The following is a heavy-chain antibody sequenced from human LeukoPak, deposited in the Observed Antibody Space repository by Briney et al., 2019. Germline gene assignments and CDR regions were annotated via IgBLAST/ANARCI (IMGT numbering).Heavy chain of an antibody. V-gene: IGHV4-39*01. CDR2: FYYSGRT. Sequence: SETLSLTCSVVSGGSISSSSYYWRGIRQAPGKGLGWIGSFYYSGRTYYNPSLKSRVTISADTSKNQFSLKLSSVTAADTAVYYCARLWRAAIDYGGQGTLVTVSS. CDR3: ARLWRAAIDY. CDR1: GGSISSSSYY. J-gene: IGHJ4*02. D-gene: IGHD1-1*01.